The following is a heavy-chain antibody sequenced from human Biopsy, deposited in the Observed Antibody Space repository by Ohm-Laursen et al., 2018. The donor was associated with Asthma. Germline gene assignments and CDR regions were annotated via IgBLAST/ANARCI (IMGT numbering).Heavy chain of an antibody. J-gene: IGHJ1*01. V-gene: IGHV3-7*01. CDR2: IKHDGTEK. CDR1: GFTFRTYA. D-gene: IGHD3-3*02. Sequence: SLRLSCAASGFTFRTYAMDWVRQVPGKGLEWVANIKHDGTEKNHVDSLKGRFTISRDNAKNSLYLQMNSLRAEDTAVYYCARTFHFWSPYHAEHYQLWGQGTLVTVPS. CDR3: ARTFHFWSPYHAEHYQL.